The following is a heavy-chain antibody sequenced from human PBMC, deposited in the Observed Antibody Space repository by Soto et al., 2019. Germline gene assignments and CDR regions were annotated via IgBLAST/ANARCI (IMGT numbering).Heavy chain of an antibody. Sequence: QVPLVQSGAEVKKPGASVKVSCKASGYTFTSYGISWVRQAPGQGLEWMGWISAYNGNTNYAQKLQGRVTMTTDTSASTAYIDLRSLRSDDTAVYYCARSYNWNDPFDYWGQGTLVTVSS. D-gene: IGHD1-1*01. CDR1: GYTFTSYG. J-gene: IGHJ4*02. V-gene: IGHV1-18*01. CDR3: ARSYNWNDPFDY. CDR2: ISAYNGNT.